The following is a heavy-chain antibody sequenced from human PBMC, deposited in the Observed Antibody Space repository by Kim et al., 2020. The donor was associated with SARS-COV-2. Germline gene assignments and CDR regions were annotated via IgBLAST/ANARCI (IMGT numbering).Heavy chain of an antibody. V-gene: IGHV4-39*07. Sequence: LRSRVTLSVDTSKNQFSLKLSSVTAADTAVYYCASEGGYYDSSGYYYFDYWGQGTLVTVSS. CDR3: ASEGGYYDSSGYYYFDY. D-gene: IGHD3-22*01. J-gene: IGHJ4*02.